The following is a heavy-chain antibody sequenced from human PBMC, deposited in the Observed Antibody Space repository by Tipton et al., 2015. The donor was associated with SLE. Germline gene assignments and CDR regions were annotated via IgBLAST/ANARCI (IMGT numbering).Heavy chain of an antibody. J-gene: IGHJ3*02. V-gene: IGHV4-59*01. CDR3: ARDRDGDDRDVLDI. CDR1: GGSISSYY. Sequence: PGLVKPSETLSLTCTVSGGSISSYYWSWIRQPPGKGLEWIGYIYYSGSTNYNPSLKSRVTISVDTSKNQFSLKLRSVTAADTALYYCARDRDGDDRDVLDIWGQGTLVTISS. CDR2: IYYSGST. D-gene: IGHD4-17*01.